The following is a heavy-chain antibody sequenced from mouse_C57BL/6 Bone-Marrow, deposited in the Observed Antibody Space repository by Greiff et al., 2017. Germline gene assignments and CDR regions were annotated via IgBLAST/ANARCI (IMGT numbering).Heavy chain of an antibody. J-gene: IGHJ3*01. Sequence: EVQVVESGGGLVKPGGSLKLSCAASGFTFSSYAMSWVRQTPEKRLEWVATISDGGSYTYYPDNVKGRFTISRDNAKNNLYLQMSQLKSEDTAMYYCARDGRLPAWFAYWGQGTLVTVSA. V-gene: IGHV5-4*01. CDR2: ISDGGSYT. D-gene: IGHD2-4*01. CDR3: ARDGRLPAWFAY. CDR1: GFTFSSYA.